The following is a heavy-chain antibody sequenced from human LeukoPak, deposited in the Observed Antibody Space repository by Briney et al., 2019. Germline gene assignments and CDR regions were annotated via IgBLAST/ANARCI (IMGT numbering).Heavy chain of an antibody. V-gene: IGHV3-74*01. CDR2: INSDGSWT. Sequence: GGSLRLSCAASGNYSMHWVRQDPGKGLVWVSHINSDGSWTSYADSVKGRFTISKDNAKNTVYLQMDSLRAEDTAVYYCVSFYETYWGRGTLVTVSS. CDR3: VSFYETY. D-gene: IGHD2/OR15-2a*01. J-gene: IGHJ4*02. CDR1: GNYS.